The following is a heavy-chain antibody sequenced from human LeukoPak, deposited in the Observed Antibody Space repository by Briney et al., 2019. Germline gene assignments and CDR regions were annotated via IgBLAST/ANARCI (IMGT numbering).Heavy chain of an antibody. J-gene: IGHJ4*02. D-gene: IGHD3-16*02. CDR2: ISGSGGST. CDR1: GFTFISYT. CDR3: AKTGLRLGELSSTFALYYFDY. Sequence: PGGSLRLSCAASGFTFISYTMSWVRQAPGRGLEWVSAISGSGGSTYYADSVKGRFTISRDNSKNTLYLQINSLRAEDTAVYYCAKTGLRLGELSSTFALYYFDYWGQGTLVTVSS. V-gene: IGHV3-23*01.